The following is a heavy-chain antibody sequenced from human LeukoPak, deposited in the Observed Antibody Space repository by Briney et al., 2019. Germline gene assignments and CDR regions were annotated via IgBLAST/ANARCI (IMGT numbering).Heavy chain of an antibody. CDR1: GFTFSMYA. J-gene: IGHJ6*02. V-gene: IGHV3-7*03. CDR2: IKQDGSEK. Sequence: SGGSLKLSCAASGFTFSMYAMSWVRQAPGKGLEWVANIKQDGSEKYYVDSVKGRFTISRDNAKNSLYLQMNSLRAEDTAVYYCACGSFDYYYYYGMDVWGQGTTVTVSS. CDR3: ACGSFDYYYYYGMDV. D-gene: IGHD2-21*01.